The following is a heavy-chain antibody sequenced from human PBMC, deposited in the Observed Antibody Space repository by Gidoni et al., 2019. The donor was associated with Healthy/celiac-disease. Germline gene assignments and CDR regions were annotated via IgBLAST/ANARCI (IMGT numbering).Heavy chain of an antibody. J-gene: IGHJ4*02. CDR1: GGSISSSSYY. CDR2: IYYSGST. V-gene: IGHV4-39*07. D-gene: IGHD3-10*01. CDR3: ARDFGGGAYYGSGSYYFDY. Sequence: QLQLQESGPGLVKPSETLSLTCTVSGGSISSSSYYWGWIRQPPGKGLEWIGSIYYSGSTYYNPSLKSRVTISVDTSKNQFSLKLSSVTAADTAVYYCARDFGGGAYYGSGSYYFDYWGQGTLVTVSS.